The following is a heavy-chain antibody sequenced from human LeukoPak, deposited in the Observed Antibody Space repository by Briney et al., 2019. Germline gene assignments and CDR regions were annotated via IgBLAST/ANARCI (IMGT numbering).Heavy chain of an antibody. V-gene: IGHV3-9*03. J-gene: IGHJ3*02. CDR2: ISWNSGSI. D-gene: IGHD3-22*01. CDR1: GFTFDDYA. CDR3: AKDTRRYYYDSSGCAFDI. Sequence: PGRSLRLSCAASGFTFDDYAMHWVRHAPGKGLEWVSGISWNSGSIVYADCVKGRFTISRDKGKNYMYLQMNSLRAEGMALYYCAKDTRRYYYDSSGCAFDIWGQGTMVTVSS.